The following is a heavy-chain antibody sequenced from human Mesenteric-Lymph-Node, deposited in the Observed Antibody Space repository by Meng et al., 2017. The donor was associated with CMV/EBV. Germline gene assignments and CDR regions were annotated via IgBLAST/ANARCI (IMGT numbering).Heavy chain of an antibody. V-gene: IGHV1-69*05. J-gene: IGHJ2*01. CDR2: IIPLFGTP. D-gene: IGHD2-15*01. CDR3: ASGPQLLRYFDL. Sequence: CNTSGDSFGRYAISWVRQAPGQGLEWMGSIIPLFGTPSYAQRFQGRVTLTTDASTSTVYMHLSSLTSQDTATYYCASGPQLLRYFDLWGRGTLVTVSS. CDR1: GDSFGRYA.